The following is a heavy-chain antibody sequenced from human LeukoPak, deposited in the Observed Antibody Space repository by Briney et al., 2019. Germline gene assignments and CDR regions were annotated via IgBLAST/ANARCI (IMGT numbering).Heavy chain of an antibody. V-gene: IGHV3-30*02. CDR2: IRYDGSNK. Sequence: GGSLRLSCAASGFTFSNAWMSWVRQAPGKGLEWVAFIRYDGSNKYYADSVKGRFTISRDNSKYTLYLQMNSLRAEDTAVYYCAKDQHYDILTGIYGNNYYFDYWGQGTLVTVSS. J-gene: IGHJ4*02. D-gene: IGHD3-9*01. CDR3: AKDQHYDILTGIYGNNYYFDY. CDR1: GFTFSNAW.